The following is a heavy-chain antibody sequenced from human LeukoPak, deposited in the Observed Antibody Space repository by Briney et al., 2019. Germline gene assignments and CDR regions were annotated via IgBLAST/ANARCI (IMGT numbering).Heavy chain of an antibody. V-gene: IGHV3-23*01. CDR2: ISGSGGST. D-gene: IGHD6-13*01. CDR3: AKDTSSSWTYYFDY. J-gene: IGHJ4*02. Sequence: GGSLRLSCAASGFTFSNFAMSWVRQAPGKGLEWVSTISGSGGSTYYADSVKGRFTISRDNSKNTLYLQMNSLRAEDTAVYYCAKDTSSSWTYYFDYWGQGTLVTVSS. CDR1: GFTFSNFA.